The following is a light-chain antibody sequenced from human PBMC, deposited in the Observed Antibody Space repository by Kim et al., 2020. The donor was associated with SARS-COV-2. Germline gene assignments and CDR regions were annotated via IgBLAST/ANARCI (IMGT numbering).Light chain of an antibody. CDR2: GAS. CDR3: QEYNNWTPWT. CDR1: QSVSSN. J-gene: IGKJ2*02. V-gene: IGKV3-15*01. Sequence: EIVMTQSPATLSVSPGERATLSCRASQSVSSNLAWYQQKPGQAPRLLIYGASTRATGIPARFSGSGSGTEFTLTISSLQSEDFAVYYCQEYNNWTPWTCGRENKLEI.